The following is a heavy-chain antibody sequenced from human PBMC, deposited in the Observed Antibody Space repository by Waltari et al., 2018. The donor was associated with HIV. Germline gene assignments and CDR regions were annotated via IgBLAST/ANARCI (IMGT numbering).Heavy chain of an antibody. Sequence: QLQLQESGPGLVKPSETLSLTCTVPGGSLRSSSYYWGWIRQPPGKGLELIGSIYYSGSTYYNPSLKSRVTISVDTSKNQFSLKLSSVTAADTAVYYCAGGTRAVAGLYWGQGTLVTVSS. CDR1: GGSLRSSSYY. CDR2: IYYSGST. J-gene: IGHJ4*02. D-gene: IGHD6-19*01. V-gene: IGHV4-39*01. CDR3: AGGTRAVAGLY.